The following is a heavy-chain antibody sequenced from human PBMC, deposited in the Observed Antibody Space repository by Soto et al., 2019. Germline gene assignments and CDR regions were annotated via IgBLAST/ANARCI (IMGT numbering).Heavy chain of an antibody. D-gene: IGHD5-18*01. Sequence: PGGSLRLSCAASGCNYRSYSRNWVRQAPGKGLEWVSYISSSSGSIHYADSVRGRFTISRHNAKNSLYLQMNNLRDEDTAMYFCAREMTQLWCLDYWGQGALVTVS. J-gene: IGHJ4*02. CDR3: AREMTQLWCLDY. CDR1: GCNYRSYS. V-gene: IGHV3-48*02. CDR2: ISSSSGSI.